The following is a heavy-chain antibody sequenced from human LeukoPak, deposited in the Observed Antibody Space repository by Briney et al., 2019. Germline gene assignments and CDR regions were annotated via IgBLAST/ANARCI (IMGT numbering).Heavy chain of an antibody. CDR2: ITSSSSTI. D-gene: IGHD4-17*01. CDR3: ARDRLHYVEYEKTFDY. J-gene: IGHJ4*02. CDR1: GFSFSRYS. V-gene: IGHV3-48*01. Sequence: PGGSLRLSCAASGFSFSRYSMNWVRQAPGKGLEWVSYITSSSSTIYYADSVKGRFTISRDNDKKSLSLQTSGLRAEDTAVYYCARDRLHYVEYEKTFDYWGQRTLVTVSS.